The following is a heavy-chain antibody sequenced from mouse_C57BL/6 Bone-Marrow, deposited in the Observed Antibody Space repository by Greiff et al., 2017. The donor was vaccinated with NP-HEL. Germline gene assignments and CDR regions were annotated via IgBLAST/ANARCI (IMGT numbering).Heavy chain of an antibody. Sequence: VQLQQSGPELVKPGASVKISCKASGYTFTDYYMNWVKQSHGKSLEWIGDINPNNGGTSYNQKFKGKATLTVDKSSSTAYMELRSLTSEDSAVYYCARSNYYGSRRNYFDYWGQGTTLTVSS. V-gene: IGHV1-26*01. CDR2: INPNNGGT. CDR3: ARSNYYGSRRNYFDY. J-gene: IGHJ2*01. D-gene: IGHD1-1*01. CDR1: GYTFTDYY.